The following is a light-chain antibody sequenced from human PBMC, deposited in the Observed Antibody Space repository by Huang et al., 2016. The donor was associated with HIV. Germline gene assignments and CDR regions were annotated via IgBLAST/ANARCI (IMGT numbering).Light chain of an antibody. Sequence: DIVMTQSPDSLAVSLGERATINCKSSQSVLYSSNNKNYLAWYQQKTGQPPKLLIYWASTRESGVPDRFSGSGSGTDFTLTISSLQAEDVAVYCCQQYYSTPRTFGQGTKLEIK. CDR3: QQYYSTPRT. V-gene: IGKV4-1*01. J-gene: IGKJ2*01. CDR2: WAS. CDR1: QSVLYSSNNKNY.